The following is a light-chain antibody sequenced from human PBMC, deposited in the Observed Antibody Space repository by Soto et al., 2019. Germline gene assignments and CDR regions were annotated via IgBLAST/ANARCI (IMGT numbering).Light chain of an antibody. CDR2: GAS. CDR3: RQYDSSPIT. Sequence: EIVLTQSPGTLSLSPGERPTLSCRASQSVSSSYLAWYQQKPGQAPRLLIYGASSRATGIPDRFSGSGSGTHFTLTISRLEPEDFAVYYCRQYDSSPITFGQGTRLEIK. J-gene: IGKJ5*01. V-gene: IGKV3-20*01. CDR1: QSVSSSY.